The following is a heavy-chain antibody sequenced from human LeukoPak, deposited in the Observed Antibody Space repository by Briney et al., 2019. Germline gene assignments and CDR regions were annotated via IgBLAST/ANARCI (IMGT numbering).Heavy chain of an antibody. Sequence: SETLSLTCTVSGGSISSSTYYWGWIRQPPGKGLEWIGNIYYSGSTYYNPSLKSRVTISVDTSKNQFSLKLSSVTAADTAVYYCARDYLAVYAFDIWGQGTMVTVSS. CDR3: ARDYLAVYAFDI. V-gene: IGHV4-39*02. J-gene: IGHJ3*02. D-gene: IGHD6-19*01. CDR1: GGSISSSTYY. CDR2: IYYSGST.